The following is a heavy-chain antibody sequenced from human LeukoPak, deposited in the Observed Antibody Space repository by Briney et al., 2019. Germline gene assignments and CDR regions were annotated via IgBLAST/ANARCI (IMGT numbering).Heavy chain of an antibody. CDR3: ANNYYGSGSYYYYYMDV. CDR1: GGTFSSYA. V-gene: IGHV1-69*06. J-gene: IGHJ6*03. Sequence: GASVKVSCKASGGTFSSYAISWVRQAPGRGLEWMGGIIPIFGTANYAQKFQGRVTITADKSTSTAYMELSSLRSEDTAVYYCANNYYGSGSYYYYYMDVWGKGTTVTVSS. CDR2: IIPIFGTA. D-gene: IGHD3-10*01.